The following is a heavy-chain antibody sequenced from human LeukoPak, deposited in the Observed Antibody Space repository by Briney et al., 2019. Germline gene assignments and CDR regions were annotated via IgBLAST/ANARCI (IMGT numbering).Heavy chain of an antibody. CDR3: ARLYYYDSSGYYYPDY. V-gene: IGHV4-38-2*01. CDR2: IYYSGST. J-gene: IGHJ4*02. CDR1: GFTFSSY. D-gene: IGHD3-22*01. Sequence: GSLRLSCAASGFTFSSYWGWIRQPPGKGLEGIGSIYYSGSTYYNPSLKSRVTISVDTSKNQFSLKLSSVTAADTAVYYCARLYYYDSSGYYYPDYWGQGTLVTVSS.